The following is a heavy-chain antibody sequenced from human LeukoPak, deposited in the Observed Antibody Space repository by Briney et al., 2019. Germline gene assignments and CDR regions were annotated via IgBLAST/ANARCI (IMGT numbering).Heavy chain of an antibody. CDR3: AKLRWEVTHYWYFDL. CDR2: ISPSGGST. V-gene: IGHV3-23*01. CDR1: GLTFNNYA. D-gene: IGHD4-23*01. Sequence: GGSLRLSCAASGLTFNNYAMSWVRQAPGKGLEWVSAISPSGGSTYFADSVRGRFTISRDNSKNTVYVQMNSLRAEDTAVYYCAKLRWEVTHYWYFDLWGRGTLVTVSS. J-gene: IGHJ2*01.